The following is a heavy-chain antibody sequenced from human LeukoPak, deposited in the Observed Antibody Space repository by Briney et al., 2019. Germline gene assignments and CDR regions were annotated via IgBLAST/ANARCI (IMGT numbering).Heavy chain of an antibody. CDR1: GGTFSSYA. D-gene: IGHD6-13*01. V-gene: IGHV1-69*13. Sequence: ASVKVSCKASGGTFSSYAISWVRQAPGQGLEWMGGIIPIFGTANYAQKFQGRVTITADESTSTAYMELSSLRSEDTAVYYCAREEAAAGRPLDYWGQGTLVTVSS. J-gene: IGHJ4*02. CDR3: AREEAAAGRPLDY. CDR2: IIPIFGTA.